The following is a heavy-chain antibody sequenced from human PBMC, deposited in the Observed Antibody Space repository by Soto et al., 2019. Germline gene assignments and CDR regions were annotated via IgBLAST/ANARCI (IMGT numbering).Heavy chain of an antibody. CDR3: ARQRPQYYDFWSGYGPGGMDV. V-gene: IGHV4-39*01. CDR2: IYYSGST. J-gene: IGHJ6*02. D-gene: IGHD3-3*01. Sequence: PSETLSLTCTVSGGSISSSSYYWGWIRQPPGKGLEWIGSIYYSGSTYYNPSLKSRVTISVDTSKNQFSLKLSSVTAADTAVYYCARQRPQYYDFWSGYGPGGMDVWGQGTTVTVSS. CDR1: GGSISSSSYY.